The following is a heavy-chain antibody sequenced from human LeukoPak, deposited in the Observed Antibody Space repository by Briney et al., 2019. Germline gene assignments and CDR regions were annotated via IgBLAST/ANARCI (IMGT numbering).Heavy chain of an antibody. D-gene: IGHD2-15*01. CDR3: ARGDGGGGCPDY. J-gene: IGHJ4*02. CDR2: ISSSSSYI. CDR1: GFTFSSYS. V-gene: IGHV3-21*01. Sequence: GGSLRLSCAASGFTFSSYSMNWVRQAPGKGLEWVSSISSSSSYIYYADSVKGRFTISRDNAKNSLYLQMNSLRAEDTAVYYCARGDGGGGCPDYWGQGTLVTVSS.